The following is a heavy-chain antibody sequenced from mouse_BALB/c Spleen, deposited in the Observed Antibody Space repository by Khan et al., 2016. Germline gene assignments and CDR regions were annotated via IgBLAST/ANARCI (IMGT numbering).Heavy chain of an antibody. CDR3: ARGVPFDY. CDR1: GYTFTSYW. D-gene: IGHD2-14*01. J-gene: IGHJ2*01. V-gene: IGHV1-87*01. Sequence: QVQLQQSGAELARPGASVKLSCKASGYTFTSYWMQWVKQRPGQGLEWIGAIYPGDGDTRYTQKFKGKATLTADKSSSTAYMQLSSLASEDSAVDYWARGVPFDYWGQGTTLTVSA. CDR2: IYPGDGDT.